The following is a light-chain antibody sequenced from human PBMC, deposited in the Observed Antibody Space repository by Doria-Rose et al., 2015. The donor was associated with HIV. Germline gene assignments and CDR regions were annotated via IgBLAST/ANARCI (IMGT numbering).Light chain of an antibody. J-gene: IGKJ1*01. CDR2: DGS. CDR3: HQYGTSWT. V-gene: IGKV3-20*01. Sequence: TQSPGTLSLSPGERATLSCRASQSFSSTYLAWYQQKPGQAPSLLIYDGSTRATVIPDRFNASGSGTDFTLTINRLEPEDFALYYCHQYGTSWTFGQGTKVEI. CDR1: QSFSSTY.